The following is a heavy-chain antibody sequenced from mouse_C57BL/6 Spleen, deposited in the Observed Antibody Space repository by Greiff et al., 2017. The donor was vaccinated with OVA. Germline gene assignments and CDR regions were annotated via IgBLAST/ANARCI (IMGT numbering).Heavy chain of an antibody. V-gene: IGHV1-15*01. CDR2: IDPETGGT. Sequence: QVHVKQSGAELVRPGASVTLSCKASGYTFTDYEMHWVKQTPVHGLEWIGAIDPETGGTAYNQKFKGKAILTADKSSSTAYMELRSLTSEDSAVYYCTRGGGGGFAYWGQGTLVTVSA. CDR1: GYTFTDYE. J-gene: IGHJ3*01. CDR3: TRGGGGGFAY. D-gene: IGHD1-1*02.